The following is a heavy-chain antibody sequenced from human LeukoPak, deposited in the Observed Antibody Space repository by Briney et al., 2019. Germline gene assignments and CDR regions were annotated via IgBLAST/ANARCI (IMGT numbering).Heavy chain of an antibody. J-gene: IGHJ4*02. CDR3: ARGFGSSGYPSY. D-gene: IGHD3-22*01. CDR1: GGSFSGYY. Sequence: SETLSLTCAVYGGSFSGYYWSWICQPPGKGLEWIGEINHSGSTNYNPSLKSRVTISVDTSKNQFSLKLSSVTAADTAVYCCARGFGSSGYPSYWGQGTLVTVSS. V-gene: IGHV4-34*01. CDR2: INHSGST.